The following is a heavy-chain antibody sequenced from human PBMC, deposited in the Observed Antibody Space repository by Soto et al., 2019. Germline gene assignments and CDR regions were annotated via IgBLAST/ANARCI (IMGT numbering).Heavy chain of an antibody. D-gene: IGHD3-10*01. CDR2: ISTSGSTI. CDR3: ARVELVRGVISDWFDP. V-gene: IGHV3-11*01. Sequence: QVQLVESGGGLVKPGGSLRLSCAASGFSFSDYYMNWIRQAPGKGLECISDISTSGSTIHYADSVKGRFTISRDNAKNSLYLQMNNLRAEDTAVYHCARVELVRGVISDWFDPWGQGTLVTVSS. J-gene: IGHJ5*02. CDR1: GFSFSDYY.